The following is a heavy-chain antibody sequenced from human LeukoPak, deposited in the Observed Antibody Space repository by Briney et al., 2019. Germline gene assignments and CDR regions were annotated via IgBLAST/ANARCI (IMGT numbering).Heavy chain of an antibody. CDR1: GFTFSTNW. D-gene: IGHD1-26*01. CDR3: AKGHIVGAITEFDY. V-gene: IGHV3-7*05. Sequence: PGGSLRLSCAASGFTFSTNWMSWVRQAPAKGLEWVASIRQDGSEKYYVDSVKGRFTISRDNAKNSLYLQMNSLRTEDTALYYCAKGHIVGAITEFDYWGQGTLVTVSS. CDR2: IRQDGSEK. J-gene: IGHJ4*02.